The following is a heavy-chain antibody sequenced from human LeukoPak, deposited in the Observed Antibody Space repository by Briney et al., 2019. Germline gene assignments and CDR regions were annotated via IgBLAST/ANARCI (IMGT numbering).Heavy chain of an antibody. J-gene: IGHJ4*02. CDR2: INDRGTHT. CDR3: ARCPRDNCRGGFDY. CDR1: GFTFSNNA. Sequence: GGSLRLSCTSSGFTFSNNAMTWVRRAQGGGLGGSLSINDRGTHTYYTDSVRGRFTISRDNFNNRLFLQMDSLRAGDTAFYYCARCPRDNCRGGFDYWGQGALVTVSS. D-gene: IGHD1-1*01. V-gene: IGHV3-23*01.